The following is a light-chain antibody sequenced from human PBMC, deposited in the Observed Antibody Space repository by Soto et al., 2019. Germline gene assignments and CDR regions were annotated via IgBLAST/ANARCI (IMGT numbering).Light chain of an antibody. J-gene: IGKJ4*01. CDR2: GAS. CDR3: QQYNNWPPLT. Sequence: EMVMTQSPATLSVSPWERATLLCRSSQSVSSKLAWYQQKPGQAPRLLIYGASTRATGIPARFSGSGSGTEFTLTISSLQSEDFAVYYCQQYNNWPPLTFGGGTKVDIK. CDR1: QSVSSK. V-gene: IGKV3-15*01.